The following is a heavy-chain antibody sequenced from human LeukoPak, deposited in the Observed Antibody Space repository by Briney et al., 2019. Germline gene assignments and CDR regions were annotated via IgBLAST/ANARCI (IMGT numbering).Heavy chain of an antibody. D-gene: IGHD1-7*01. CDR1: GFTFSSYW. CDR3: AKDQGGTWTYDAFDI. V-gene: IGHV3-7*01. J-gene: IGHJ3*02. Sequence: GGSLRLSCAASGFTFSSYWMSWVRQAPGKGLEWVANIKQDGSEKYYADSVKGRFTISRDNSKNTLYLQMNSLRAEDTAVYYCAKDQGGTWTYDAFDIWGQGTMVTVSS. CDR2: IKQDGSEK.